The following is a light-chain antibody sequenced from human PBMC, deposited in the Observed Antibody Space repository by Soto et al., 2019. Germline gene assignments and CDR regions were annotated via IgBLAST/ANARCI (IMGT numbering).Light chain of an antibody. V-gene: IGKV1-39*01. CDR2: AAS. Sequence: DVQMSQAPSSLSASVGDSVTITCRASQSISTYLSWYQQMPGKAPNRLIYAASSLQSGVPLRFSGSGSGTDFTLTISSLHPEDFATYHCQQYCSTPPAFGRGTKVDIK. J-gene: IGKJ4*01. CDR1: QSISTY. CDR3: QQYCSTPPA.